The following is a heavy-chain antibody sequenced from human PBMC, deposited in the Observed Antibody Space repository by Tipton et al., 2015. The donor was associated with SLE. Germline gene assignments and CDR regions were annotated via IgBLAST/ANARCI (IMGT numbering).Heavy chain of an antibody. CDR1: GYSITSHY. CDR2: IYTSGST. J-gene: IGHJ6*03. V-gene: IGHV4-4*08. D-gene: IGHD6-25*01. CDR3: AKLFGSAYWYYMDV. Sequence: TLSLTCTVSGYSITSHYWTWVRQSPGKGLEWIAYIYTSGSTSYNPSLKSRAIISLDTSKNQFSLKLSSVTAADTAIYYCAKLFGSAYWYYMDVWGKGTTVTVS.